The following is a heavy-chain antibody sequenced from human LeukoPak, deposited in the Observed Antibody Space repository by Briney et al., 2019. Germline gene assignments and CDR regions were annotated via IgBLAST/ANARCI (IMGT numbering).Heavy chain of an antibody. CDR3: AGDMRGSAKVWFDS. V-gene: IGHV4-59*12. Sequence: SETLSLTCTVSGGSISDYYWNWIRQPPGKGLEWIAYVHYSGTTKYNPSLQSRVTTAVDMSKKEVSLRLDSVTAADTAVYYCAGDMRGSAKVWFDSWGQGGLVIVSS. CDR1: GGSISDYY. D-gene: IGHD3-10*01. J-gene: IGHJ5*01. CDR2: VHYSGTT.